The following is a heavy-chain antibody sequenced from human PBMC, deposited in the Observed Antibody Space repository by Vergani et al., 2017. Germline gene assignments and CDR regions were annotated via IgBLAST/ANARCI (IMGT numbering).Heavy chain of an antibody. J-gene: IGHJ6*03. CDR3: ARVPGGWGYYYYYMDV. Sequence: QVQLQQWGAGLLKPSETLSLTCAVYGGSFSGYYWSWIRQPPGKGLEWIGEINHSGSTNYNPSLKSRVTISVDTSKNQFSLKLSSVTAADTAVYYCARVPGGWGYYYYYMDVWGKGTTVTVSS. V-gene: IGHV4-34*01. CDR2: INHSGST. CDR1: GGSFSGYY. D-gene: IGHD3-16*01.